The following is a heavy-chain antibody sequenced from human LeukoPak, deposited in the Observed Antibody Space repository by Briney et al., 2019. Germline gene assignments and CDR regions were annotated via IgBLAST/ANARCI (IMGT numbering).Heavy chain of an antibody. CDR2: IYSGGST. J-gene: IGHJ6*02. CDR3: ARDPYYYGMDV. Sequence: GGSLRLSCAASGFTVSSNYMSWVRQAPGKGLEWVSVIYSGGSTYYADSVKGRFTISRDNSKNTLYLQTNSLRAEDTAVYYCARDPYYYGMDVWGQGTTVTVSS. CDR1: GFTVSSNY. V-gene: IGHV3-66*01.